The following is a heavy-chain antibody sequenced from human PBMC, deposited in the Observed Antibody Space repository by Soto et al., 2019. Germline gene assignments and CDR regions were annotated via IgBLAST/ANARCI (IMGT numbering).Heavy chain of an antibody. CDR2: ISSSSSTI. CDR1: GFTFSSYS. CDR3: ARDSPYSSSWYDLNWFDP. Sequence: GSLRLSCAASGFTFSSYSMNWVRQAPGKGLEWVSYISSSSSTIYYADSVKGRFTISRDNAKNSLYLQMNSLRDEDTAVYYCARDSPYSSSWYDLNWFDPWGQGTPV. D-gene: IGHD6-13*01. J-gene: IGHJ5*02. V-gene: IGHV3-48*02.